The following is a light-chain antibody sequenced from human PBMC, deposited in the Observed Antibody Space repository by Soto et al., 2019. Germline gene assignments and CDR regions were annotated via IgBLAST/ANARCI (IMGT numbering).Light chain of an antibody. V-gene: IGLV2-11*01. CDR2: DVS. J-gene: IGLJ2*01. CDR3: CSYAGSYTVV. CDR1: SSDIGAYKY. Sequence: QSALTQPRSVSGSPGQSVTISCTGTSSDIGAYKYVSWYQQHPGKAPKLMIYDVSKRPSGVPDRFSGSKSDNTASLTISGLQAEDEADYYCCSYAGSYTVVFGGGTKLTVL.